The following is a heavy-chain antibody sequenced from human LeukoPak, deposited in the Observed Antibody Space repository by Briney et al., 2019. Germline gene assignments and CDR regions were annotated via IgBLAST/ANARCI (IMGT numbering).Heavy chain of an antibody. CDR1: GFTFSSHW. Sequence: GGSLRLSCAASGFTFSSHWMSWVRQAPGKGLEWVANIKQDGSEKYYVDSVKGRFTISRDNAKNSLYLQMNSPRAEDTAVYYCAKRWLQLQLDYFDYWGQGTLVTVSS. CDR3: AKRWLQLQLDYFDY. CDR2: IKQDGSEK. J-gene: IGHJ4*02. V-gene: IGHV3-7*01. D-gene: IGHD5-24*01.